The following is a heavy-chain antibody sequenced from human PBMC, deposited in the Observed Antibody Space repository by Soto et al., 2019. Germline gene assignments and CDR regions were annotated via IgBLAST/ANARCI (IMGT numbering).Heavy chain of an antibody. Sequence: GGSLRLSCAASGFTFSSYGMHWVRQAPGKGLEWVAVIWYDGSNKYYADSVKGRFTISRDNSKNTLYLQMNSLRAEDTAVYYCARFEDTAMAYFDYWGQGTLVTVSS. CDR1: GFTFSSYG. J-gene: IGHJ4*02. D-gene: IGHD5-18*01. V-gene: IGHV3-33*01. CDR2: IWYDGSNK. CDR3: ARFEDTAMAYFDY.